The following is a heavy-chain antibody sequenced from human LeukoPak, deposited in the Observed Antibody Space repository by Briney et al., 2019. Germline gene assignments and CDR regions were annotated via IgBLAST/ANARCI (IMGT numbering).Heavy chain of an antibody. CDR2: INHSGST. V-gene: IGHV4-34*01. J-gene: IGHJ6*03. CDR3: ARVYYYYMDV. CDR1: GGSFSGYY. Sequence: RSSXXLSLTCAVYGGSFSGYYWSWIRQPPGKGLEWIGEINHSGSTNYNPSLKSRVTISVDTSKNQFSLKLSSVTAADTAVYYCARVYYYYMDVWGKGTTVTVSS.